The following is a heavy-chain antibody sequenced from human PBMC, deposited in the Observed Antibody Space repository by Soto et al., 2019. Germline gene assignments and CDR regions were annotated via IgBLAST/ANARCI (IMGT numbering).Heavy chain of an antibody. CDR2: VYSSGGT. Sequence: QVQLQESGPGLVKPSETLSLTCNVSGGSIGSHYWTWIRQPPGKGLEWIGYVYSSGGTKYNPSLKSRVILSVATSKIQFSLKMNYVTAADTAVYYCARMGPLYATTYWFFDLWGRGTLVTVSS. CDR3: ARMGPLYATTYWFFDL. J-gene: IGHJ2*01. V-gene: IGHV4-59*11. CDR1: GGSIGSHY. D-gene: IGHD2-8*01.